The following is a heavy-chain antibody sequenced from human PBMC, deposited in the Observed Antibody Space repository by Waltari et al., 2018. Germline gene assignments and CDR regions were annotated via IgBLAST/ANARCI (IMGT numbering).Heavy chain of an antibody. CDR2: IKSKDDGGTA. J-gene: IGHJ4*02. Sequence: EVQLVESGGDLIKPGGSLRLSCAPSGLNFRNSWITWVRQAPGKGLEWVGRIKSKDDGGTADYAAPVKGRFTISRNDSKQTLYLYMNNLETEDTGVYYCTTPRGFSGYDSNFDYWGQGTLVTV. D-gene: IGHD5-12*01. CDR3: TTPRGFSGYDSNFDY. V-gene: IGHV3-15*01. CDR1: GLNFRNSW.